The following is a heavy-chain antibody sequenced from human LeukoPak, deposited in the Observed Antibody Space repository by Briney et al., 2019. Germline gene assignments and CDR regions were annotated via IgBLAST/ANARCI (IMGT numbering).Heavy chain of an antibody. V-gene: IGHV3-30-3*01. CDR2: ISYDGSNK. CDR1: GFTFSSYA. J-gene: IGHJ6*02. CDR3: ARDNGLGPYYYGMDV. Sequence: PGRSLRLSCAASGFTFSSYAMHWVRQAPGKGLEWVAVISYDGSNKYYADSVKGRFTISRDNSKNTLYLQMNSLRAEDTAVYYCARDNGLGPYYYGMDVWGQGTTVTVSS. D-gene: IGHD2-8*01.